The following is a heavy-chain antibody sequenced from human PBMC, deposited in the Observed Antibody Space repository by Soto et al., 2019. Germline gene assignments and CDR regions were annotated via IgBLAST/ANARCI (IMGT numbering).Heavy chain of an antibody. V-gene: IGHV3-13*01. J-gene: IGHJ6*02. CDR1: GFTFSSYD. CDR2: IGTAGDT. Sequence: EVQLVESGGGLVQPGGSLRLSCAASGFTFSSYDMHWVRQATGKGLEWASAIGTAGDTYYPGSVKGRFTISRENAKNSLYLQMNSLRAEDTAVYYCARDRGYYGMDVWGQGTTVTVSS. CDR3: ARDRGYYGMDV.